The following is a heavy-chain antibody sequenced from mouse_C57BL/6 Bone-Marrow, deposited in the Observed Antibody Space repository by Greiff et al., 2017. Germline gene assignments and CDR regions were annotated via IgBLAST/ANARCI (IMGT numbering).Heavy chain of an antibody. CDR3: ARSYGSSFPYAVDY. V-gene: IGHV1-47*01. CDR2: FHPYNDDT. CDR1: GYTFTTYP. D-gene: IGHD1-1*01. Sequence: VKLQESGAELVKPGASVKMSCKASGYTFTTYPIEWMKQNHGKSLEWIGNFHPYNDDTKYNEKFKGKATLTVEKSSSTVYLELSRLTSDDSAVYYCARSYGSSFPYAVDYWGQGTSVTVSS. J-gene: IGHJ4*01.